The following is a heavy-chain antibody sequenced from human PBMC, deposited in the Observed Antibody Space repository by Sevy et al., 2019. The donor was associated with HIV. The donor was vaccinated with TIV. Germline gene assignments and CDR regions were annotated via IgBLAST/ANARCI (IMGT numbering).Heavy chain of an antibody. Sequence: GGSLRLSCAASGFTFSSYAMHWVRQAPGKGLEWVAVISYDGSNKYYADSVKGRFTISRDNSKNTLYLQMNSLRAEDKAVYYCARAGYFDWFDAFDIWGQGTMVTVSS. CDR2: ISYDGSNK. J-gene: IGHJ3*02. V-gene: IGHV3-30-3*01. CDR3: ARAGYFDWFDAFDI. CDR1: GFTFSSYA. D-gene: IGHD3-9*01.